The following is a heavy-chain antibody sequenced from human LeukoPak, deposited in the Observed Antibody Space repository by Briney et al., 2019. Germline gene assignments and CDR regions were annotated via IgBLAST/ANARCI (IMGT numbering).Heavy chain of an antibody. CDR1: GFTFGDYA. V-gene: IGHV3-49*03. CDR3: TRDRESTLLPGPSYYDSSGYYYFDY. Sequence: GGSLRLSCTASGFTFGDYAMSWFRKAPGKGLEWVGFIRSKAYGGTTEYAASVKGRFTISRDDSKSIAYLQMNSLKTEDTAVYYCTRDRESTLLPGPSYYDSSGYYYFDYWGQGTLVTVSS. J-gene: IGHJ4*02. D-gene: IGHD3-22*01. CDR2: IRSKAYGGTT.